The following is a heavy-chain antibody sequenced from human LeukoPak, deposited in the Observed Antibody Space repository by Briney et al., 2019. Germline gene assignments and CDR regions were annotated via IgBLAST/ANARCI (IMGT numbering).Heavy chain of an antibody. V-gene: IGHV5-51*01. D-gene: IGHD3-22*01. CDR3: ARIVVMHNYYDSSGYYYYFDY. J-gene: IGHJ4*02. Sequence: GESLKISCKGSGYSFTSYWIGWVRQMPGKGLEWMGIIYPGDSDTRYSPSFQGQVTISADKSISTAYLQWSSLKASDTAMYYCARIVVMHNYYDSSGYYYYFDYWGQGTLVTVSS. CDR2: IYPGDSDT. CDR1: GYSFTSYW.